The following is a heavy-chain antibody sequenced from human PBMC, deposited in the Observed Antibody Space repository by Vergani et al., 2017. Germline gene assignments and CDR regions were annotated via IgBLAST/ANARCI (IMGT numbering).Heavy chain of an antibody. J-gene: IGHJ4*02. CDR3: ARAKRGRLAVGATDS. Sequence: QEQLVQSGSELKKPGASVEVSCKASGYSFNNYAIHWVRQAPGQGLEWMGWINPTTGNPTYARAFTGRFVFSLDTSINTAYLQIGSLKAEDTAVYFCARAKRGRLAVGATDSWGQGTLLTVSS. D-gene: IGHD6-19*01. CDR2: INPTTGNP. CDR1: GYSFNNYA. V-gene: IGHV7-4-1*01.